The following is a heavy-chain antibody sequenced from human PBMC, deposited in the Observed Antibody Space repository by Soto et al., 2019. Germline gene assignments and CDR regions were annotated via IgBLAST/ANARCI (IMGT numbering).Heavy chain of an antibody. Sequence: PGESLKISXKGSGYSFDTYWIGWVRQMPGKGLEWMGNIYPGDSDTRYSPSFQGQVTISADKSINTAYLQWSSLKASDTGIYYCARRSGIYSAFDYWAQGTLVTVSS. J-gene: IGHJ4*02. CDR3: ARRSGIYSAFDY. CDR1: GYSFDTYW. D-gene: IGHD1-26*01. V-gene: IGHV5-51*01. CDR2: IYPGDSDT.